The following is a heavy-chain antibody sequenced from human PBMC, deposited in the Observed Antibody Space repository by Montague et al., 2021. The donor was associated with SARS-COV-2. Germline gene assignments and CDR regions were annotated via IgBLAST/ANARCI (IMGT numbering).Heavy chain of an antibody. CDR3: AKGRRVTSQGAIVTDLGDYSVLGV. J-gene: IGHJ6*02. CDR1: DFIFGNYD. CDR2: ITGSGRTT. Sequence: SLRLSCAASDFIFGNYDMNWVRQAPGKGLEWVSGITGSGRTTYYVESVQGRFTLSRDNSKNTLSLQMNGLRAEDTAVYYCAKGRRVTSQGAIVTDLGDYSVLGVWGQGTTVTVSS. D-gene: IGHD5-18*01. V-gene: IGHV3-23*01.